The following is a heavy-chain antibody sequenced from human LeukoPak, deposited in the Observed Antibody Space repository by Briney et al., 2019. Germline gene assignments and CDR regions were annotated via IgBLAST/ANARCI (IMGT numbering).Heavy chain of an antibody. Sequence: ASVKVSCKASGYTFTSYGISWVRQAPGQGLEWMGWISAYNGNTNYAQKLQGRVTMTTDTSTSTAYMELRSLRSDDTAVYYCARAVSSGWSYYYYMDVWGAGTTVTVSS. CDR1: GYTFTSYG. CDR3: ARAVSSGWSYYYYMDV. J-gene: IGHJ6*03. D-gene: IGHD6-19*01. V-gene: IGHV1-18*01. CDR2: ISAYNGNT.